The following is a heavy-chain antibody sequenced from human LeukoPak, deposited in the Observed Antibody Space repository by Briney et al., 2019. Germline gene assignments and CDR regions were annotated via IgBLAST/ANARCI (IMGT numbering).Heavy chain of an antibody. Sequence: GASVKVSCKASGYTFTSYDINWVRQATGQGLEWMGWMNPNSGNAGYAQKFQSRLTMTMKTSISTAYMELSSLRSEDTAVYYCARGQHHYDGSGSSYSFDDWGQGTLVTVSS. CDR1: GYTFTSYD. J-gene: IGHJ4*02. CDR2: MNPNSGNA. D-gene: IGHD3-22*01. V-gene: IGHV1-8*01. CDR3: ARGQHHYDGSGSSYSFDD.